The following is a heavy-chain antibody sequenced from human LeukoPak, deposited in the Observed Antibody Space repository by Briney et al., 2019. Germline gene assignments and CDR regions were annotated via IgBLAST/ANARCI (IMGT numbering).Heavy chain of an antibody. CDR1: GFTFSSYG. Sequence: GGTLRLSCAASGFTFSSYGMSWVRQAPGKGLEWVSAISGSGGSTYYADSVKGRFTISRDNSKNTLYLQMNSLRAEDTAVYYCTTGRYYYGSGSYYYWGQGTLVTVSS. CDR2: ISGSGGST. D-gene: IGHD3-10*01. CDR3: TTGRYYYGSGSYYY. J-gene: IGHJ4*02. V-gene: IGHV3-23*01.